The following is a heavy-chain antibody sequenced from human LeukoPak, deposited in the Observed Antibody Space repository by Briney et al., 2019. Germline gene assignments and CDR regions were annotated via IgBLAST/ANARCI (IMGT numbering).Heavy chain of an antibody. CDR3: ARASYYYDSSGYPGYYFDY. D-gene: IGHD3-22*01. CDR2: INPNSGGT. CDR1: GYTFTDYY. J-gene: IGHJ4*02. Sequence: GASVKVACKASGYTFTDYYMHWVRQPPGQGLEWMGWINPNSGGTNYAQKFQGRVTITRDTSISTAYMELSRLRSDDTAVYYCARASYYYDSSGYPGYYFDYWGQGTLVTVSS. V-gene: IGHV1-2*02.